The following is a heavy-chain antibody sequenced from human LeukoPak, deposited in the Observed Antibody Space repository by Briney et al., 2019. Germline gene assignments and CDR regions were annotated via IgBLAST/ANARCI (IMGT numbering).Heavy chain of an antibody. J-gene: IGHJ3*02. CDR3: ARLPARRAFDI. V-gene: IGHV1-8*01. Sequence: VASVKVSCKASGYTFTSYDINWVRQATGQGLEWMGWMNPNSGNTSYAQKFQGRVTMTRNTSISTAYMELSSLRSEDTAVYYCARLPARRAFDIWGQGTMVTVSS. CDR1: GYTFTSYD. CDR2: MNPNSGNT.